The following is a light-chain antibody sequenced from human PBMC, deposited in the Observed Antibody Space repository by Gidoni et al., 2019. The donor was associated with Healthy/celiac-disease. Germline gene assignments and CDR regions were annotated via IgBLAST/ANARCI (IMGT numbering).Light chain of an antibody. CDR1: ALPRKY. CDR3: YSSDSSGNPGV. V-gene: IGLV3-10*01. J-gene: IGLJ3*02. CDR2: EDS. Sequence: SYELTQPQSGSVSAGQTARITCSGDALPRKYAYWYQQQSGQAPVRFNYEDSKRPAGIPERVSGSSSGTIATLTTSGAQVEDEADYYCYSSDSSGNPGVFGGGTKLTVL.